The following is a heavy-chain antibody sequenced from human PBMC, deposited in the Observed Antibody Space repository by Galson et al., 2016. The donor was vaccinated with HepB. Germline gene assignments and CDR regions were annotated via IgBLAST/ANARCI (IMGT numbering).Heavy chain of an antibody. CDR3: AREQVTLVRGSGAMEV. V-gene: IGHV6-1*01. D-gene: IGHD3-10*01. CDR2: TYYRSKWYN. J-gene: IGHJ6*02. CDR1: GDSVSSNSAT. Sequence: CAISGDSVSSNSATWNWIRQSPSRGLEWLGRTYYRSKWYNDYAVSVKSRIIINPDTSKNQFSLQLNSVTPEDTAVYHCAREQVTLVRGSGAMEVWGQGTTVTVSS.